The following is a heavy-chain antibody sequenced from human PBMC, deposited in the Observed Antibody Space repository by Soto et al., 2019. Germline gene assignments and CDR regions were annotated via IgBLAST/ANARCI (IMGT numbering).Heavy chain of an antibody. V-gene: IGHV3-23*01. CDR3: AKGDGWPHNWFDP. CDR1: GFTFSSYA. J-gene: IGHJ5*02. CDR2: ISGSGGST. D-gene: IGHD6-19*01. Sequence: EVQLLESGGGLVQPGGSLRLACTASGFTFSSYAMSWVRQAPGKGLEWVSAISGSGGSTYYADSVKGRFTISRDNSKNTLYLQMNSLRAEDTAVYYCAKGDGWPHNWFDPWGQGTLVTVSS.